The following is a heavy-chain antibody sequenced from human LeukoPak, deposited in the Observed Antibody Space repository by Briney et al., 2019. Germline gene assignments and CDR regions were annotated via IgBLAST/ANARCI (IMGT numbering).Heavy chain of an antibody. V-gene: IGHV3-30*04. CDR1: GFTFSSYA. CDR3: ARATAALDWFDP. D-gene: IGHD6-13*01. Sequence: GRSLRLSCVASGFTFSSYAMHWVRQAPGKGLEWVAVISYDGSNKYYADSVKGRFTISRDNSKNTLYLQMNSLRAEDTAVYYCARATAALDWFDPWGQGTLVTVSS. J-gene: IGHJ5*02. CDR2: ISYDGSNK.